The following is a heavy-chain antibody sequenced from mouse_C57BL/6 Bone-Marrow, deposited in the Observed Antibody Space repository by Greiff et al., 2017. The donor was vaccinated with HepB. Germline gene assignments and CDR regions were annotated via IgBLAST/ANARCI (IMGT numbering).Heavy chain of an antibody. CDR1: GFSLTSYG. V-gene: IGHV2-4*01. Sequence: QVQLQQSGPGLVQPSQSLSITCTVSGFSLTSYGVHWVRQPPGKGLEWLGVIWSGGSTDYNAAFISRLSISKDNSKSQVFFKMNSLQADDTAIYYCAKEGVRGYYAMDYWGQGTSVTVSS. CDR3: AKEGVRGYYAMDY. J-gene: IGHJ4*01. CDR2: IWSGGST.